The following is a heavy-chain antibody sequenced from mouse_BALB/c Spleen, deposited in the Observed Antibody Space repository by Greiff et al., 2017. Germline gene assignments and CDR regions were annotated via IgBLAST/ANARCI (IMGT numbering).Heavy chain of an antibody. D-gene: IGHD1-1*01. CDR2: ILPGSGST. Sequence: QVQLQQSGAELMKPGASVKISCKATGYTFSSYWIEWVKQRPGHGLEWIGEILPGSGSTNYNEKFKGKATFTADTSSNTAYMQLSSLTSEDSAVYYCARSFITTVVANYAMDYGGQGTSVTVSS. CDR3: ARSFITTVVANYAMDY. V-gene: IGHV1-9*01. J-gene: IGHJ4*01. CDR1: GYTFSSYW.